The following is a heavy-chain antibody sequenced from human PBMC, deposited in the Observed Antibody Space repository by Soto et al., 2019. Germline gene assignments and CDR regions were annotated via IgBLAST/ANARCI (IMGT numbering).Heavy chain of an antibody. CDR2: FIPVYRTL. D-gene: IGHD3-3*01. Sequence: SVKVSCKASGGSFGKSSINWVRQTPGQGLEWLGGFIPVYRTLNYAQKFQGRVTITADESTGTAYTTLSSLASDDTAVYYCATGVIWIGYFTVDSWGQGTRVTVSS. J-gene: IGHJ4*02. CDR1: GGSFGKSS. V-gene: IGHV1-69*13. CDR3: ATGVIWIGYFTVDS.